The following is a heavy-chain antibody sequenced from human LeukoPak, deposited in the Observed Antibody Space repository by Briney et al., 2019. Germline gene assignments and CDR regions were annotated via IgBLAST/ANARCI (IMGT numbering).Heavy chain of an antibody. CDR2: ITNDGSNK. CDR1: GFTFSTYS. Sequence: GRSLRLSCAASGFTFSTYSMHWVRQAPGKGLEWVSVITNDGSNKYYADSVKGRFTISRDNSKNTLYLQMNSLRAEDTAVYYCARGSPFRGIAARPFIYWGQGTLVTVSS. J-gene: IGHJ4*02. V-gene: IGHV3-30-3*01. CDR3: ARGSPFRGIAARPFIY. D-gene: IGHD6-6*01.